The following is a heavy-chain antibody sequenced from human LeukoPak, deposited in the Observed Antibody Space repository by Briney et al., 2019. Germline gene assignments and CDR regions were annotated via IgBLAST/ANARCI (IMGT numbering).Heavy chain of an antibody. D-gene: IGHD3-22*01. Sequence: ASVKVSCKASGGTFSSYAISWVRQAPGQGLEWIGGIIPIFGTANYAQKFQGRVTITTDESTSTAYMELSSLRSEDTAVYYCASNPITYYYDSSGYYSGAFDIWGQGTMVTVSS. CDR3: ASNPITYYYDSSGYYSGAFDI. CDR1: GGTFSSYA. V-gene: IGHV1-69*05. CDR2: IIPIFGTA. J-gene: IGHJ3*02.